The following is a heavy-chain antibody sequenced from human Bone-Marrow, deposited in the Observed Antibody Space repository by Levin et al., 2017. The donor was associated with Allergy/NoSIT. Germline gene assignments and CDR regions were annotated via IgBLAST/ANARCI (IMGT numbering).Heavy chain of an antibody. Sequence: SGPTLVKPTQTLALTCSFSGFLLSTPGMGMGWIRQPPGKALEWLALIYWDDDTRYSPSLKSRLTITRDTSKTQVVLIMTNMDPVDTATYYCARRRGSDGSSYFDYWGQGTLVTVSS. J-gene: IGHJ4*02. CDR2: IYWDDDT. CDR1: GFLLSTPGMG. CDR3: ARRRGSDGSSYFDY. V-gene: IGHV2-5*02. D-gene: IGHD2-15*01.